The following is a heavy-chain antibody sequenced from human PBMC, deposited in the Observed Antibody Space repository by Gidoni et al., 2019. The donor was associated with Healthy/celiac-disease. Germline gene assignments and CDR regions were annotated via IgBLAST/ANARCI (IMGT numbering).Heavy chain of an antibody. Sequence: SVKGRFTISRDNSKNTLYLQMNSLRAEDTAVYYCAKDHYGDYEYAFDIWGQGTMVTVSS. J-gene: IGHJ3*02. D-gene: IGHD4-17*01. V-gene: IGHV3-23*01. CDR3: AKDHYGDYEYAFDI.